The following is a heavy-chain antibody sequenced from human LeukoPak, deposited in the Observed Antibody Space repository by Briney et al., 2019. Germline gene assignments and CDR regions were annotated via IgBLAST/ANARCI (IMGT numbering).Heavy chain of an antibody. CDR1: GVTFSSYA. Sequence: GGSLRLSCAASGVTFSSYAMSWVRQAPGKGLDWGSAISGSGGSTYYADSVKGRFTISRDNSKSTLYLQMNSLRAEDTAVYYCAKGAGRYLYYFGYWGQRTLVTVSS. CDR3: AKGAGRYLYYFGY. V-gene: IGHV3-23*01. D-gene: IGHD3-10*01. CDR2: ISGSGGST. J-gene: IGHJ4*02.